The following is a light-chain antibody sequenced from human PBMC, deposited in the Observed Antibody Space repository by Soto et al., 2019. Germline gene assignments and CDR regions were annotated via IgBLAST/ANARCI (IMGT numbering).Light chain of an antibody. V-gene: IGKV3-11*01. CDR3: QQRSSWPLT. CDR1: QTVSSY. CDR2: DAS. Sequence: EIVLTQSPATLSLSPVERATLSCKASQTVSSYLAWYQQKAGQAPRPLIYDASNRAPGIPARFSGSGSGTDFTLTISSLEPEDFAVYYCQQRSSWPLTFGGGTKVDI. J-gene: IGKJ4*01.